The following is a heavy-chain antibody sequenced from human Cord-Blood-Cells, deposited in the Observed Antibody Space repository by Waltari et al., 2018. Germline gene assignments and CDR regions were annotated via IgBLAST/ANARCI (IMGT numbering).Heavy chain of an antibody. V-gene: IGHV4-38-2*02. J-gene: IGHJ4*02. Sequence: QVQLQESGPGLVKPSETLSLTCAVSGYSISSGYYWGWIRQPPGKGLEWIGSIYHSGSTYYNPSLKSRVTISVDTSKNQFSLKLSSVTAADTAVYYCAREGYYDFWSGWGQGTLVTVSS. CDR3: AREGYYDFWSG. CDR2: IYHSGST. CDR1: GYSISSGYY. D-gene: IGHD3-3*01.